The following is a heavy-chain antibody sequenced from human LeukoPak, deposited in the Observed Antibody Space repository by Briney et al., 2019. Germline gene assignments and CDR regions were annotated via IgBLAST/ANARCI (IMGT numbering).Heavy chain of an antibody. J-gene: IGHJ6*03. CDR1: GFTFTSSA. CDR3: AADPTYYDFWSGLPLMDV. CDR2: IVVGSGNT. Sequence: GASVKVSCKASGFTFTSSAMQWVRQARGQRLEWIGWIVVGSGNTNYAQKFQERVTITRDMSTSTAYMELSSLRSGDTAVYYCAADPTYYDFWSGLPLMDVWGKGTTVTVSS. D-gene: IGHD3-3*01. V-gene: IGHV1-58*02.